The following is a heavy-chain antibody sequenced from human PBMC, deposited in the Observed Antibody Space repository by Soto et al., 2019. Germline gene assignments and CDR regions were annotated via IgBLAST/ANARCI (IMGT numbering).Heavy chain of an antibody. CDR2: MSGNGGSA. J-gene: IGHJ4*02. CDR3: AKGPIFGVVYTSDY. D-gene: IGHD3-3*01. V-gene: IGHV3-23*01. CDR1: GFTFSSYA. Sequence: EVQLLESGGGLLQPGGSLRLSCAASGFTFSSYAMSWVRQAPGKGLEWVSGMSGNGGSAYYADSGKGRFTISRDNSKKTLYLQMNSLRAEDTAGYYCAKGPIFGVVYTSDYWGQGTLVTVSS.